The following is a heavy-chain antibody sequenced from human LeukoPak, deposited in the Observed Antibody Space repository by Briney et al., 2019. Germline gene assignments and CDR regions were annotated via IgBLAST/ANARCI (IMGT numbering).Heavy chain of an antibody. Sequence: ASVKVSCKASGNTFTSYGISWVRQAPGQGLEWMGWISAYNGNTNYAQKLQGRVTMTTDTSTSTAYMELRSLRSDDTAVYYCARVVPAYYYMDVWGKGTTVTVSS. CDR3: ARVVPAYYYMDV. CDR2: ISAYNGNT. V-gene: IGHV1-18*01. J-gene: IGHJ6*03. CDR1: GNTFTSYG. D-gene: IGHD2-2*01.